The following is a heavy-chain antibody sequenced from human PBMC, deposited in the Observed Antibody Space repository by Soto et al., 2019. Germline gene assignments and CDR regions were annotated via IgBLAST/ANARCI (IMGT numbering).Heavy chain of an antibody. J-gene: IGHJ4*01. Sequence: QVQLVQSGAEVKKPGASVKVSCKASGYTFTGYYMHWVRQAPGQGLEWMGWINPNSGGTNYAQKFQGWVTMTRDTSISTAYMELSRLRSDDTSVYYCARGRSGAAAGAYYFDYWGHGTLVTVSS. CDR3: ARGRSGAAAGAYYFDY. V-gene: IGHV1-2*04. D-gene: IGHD6-13*01. CDR2: INPNSGGT. CDR1: GYTFTGYY.